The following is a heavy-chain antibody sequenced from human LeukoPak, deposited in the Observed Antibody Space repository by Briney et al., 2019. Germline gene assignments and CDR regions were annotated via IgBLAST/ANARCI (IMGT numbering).Heavy chain of an antibody. CDR2: INHSGST. V-gene: IGHV4-34*01. CDR1: GGSFSGYY. J-gene: IGHJ5*02. CDR3: ARGRYYYGSGSSGNWFDP. D-gene: IGHD3-10*01. Sequence: PSETLSLTCAVHGGSFSGYYWSWIRRPPGKGLEWIGEINHSGSTNYNPSLKSRVTISVDTSKNQFSLKLSSVTAADTAVYYCARGRYYYGSGSSGNWFDPWGQGTLVTVSS.